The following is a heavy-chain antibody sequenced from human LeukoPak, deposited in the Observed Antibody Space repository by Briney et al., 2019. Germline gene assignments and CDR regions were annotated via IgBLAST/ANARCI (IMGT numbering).Heavy chain of an antibody. J-gene: IGHJ4*02. CDR2: ITSDGRNT. CDR1: GFTLSPSW. V-gene: IGHV3-74*01. CDR3: AKDPNANPTGDY. Sequence: PGGSLRLSCTASGFTLSPSWMNWVRQGPGKGLVWVARITSDGRNTVYADSVKGRFTISRDNARNTVYLQMNSLRAEDTAVYYCAKDPNANPTGDYWGQGTLVTVSS.